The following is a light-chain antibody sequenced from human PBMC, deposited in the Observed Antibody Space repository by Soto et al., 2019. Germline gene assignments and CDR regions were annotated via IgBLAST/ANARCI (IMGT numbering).Light chain of an antibody. J-gene: IGKJ5*01. CDR1: QSVSSS. Sequence: EILFTQAPATPSFSPGGRATPPFRASQSVSSSLAWYQQKPGQAPRLLIFGASNRATGIPARFSGSGSGTDFTLTINSLEPDDFAVYYCQQRDDWPITFGQGTRLEIK. V-gene: IGKV3-11*01. CDR2: GAS. CDR3: QQRDDWPIT.